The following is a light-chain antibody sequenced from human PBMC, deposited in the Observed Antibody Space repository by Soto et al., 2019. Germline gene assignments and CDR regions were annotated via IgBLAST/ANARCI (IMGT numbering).Light chain of an antibody. Sequence: QSALTQPASLSGSPGQSITISCTGTSSHVSWYQHHPGKAPKLMIYEGSERPSGVSNRFSGSRSGNTASLTISGLQAEDEAYYYCCSDVGAVIFGGGTKLTVL. J-gene: IGLJ2*01. CDR2: EGS. CDR3: CSDVGAVI. CDR1: SSHV. V-gene: IGLV2-23*01.